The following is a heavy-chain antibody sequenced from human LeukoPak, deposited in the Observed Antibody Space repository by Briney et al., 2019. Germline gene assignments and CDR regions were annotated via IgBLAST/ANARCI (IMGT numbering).Heavy chain of an antibody. D-gene: IGHD2-2*01. CDR3: ARDLGPHCSSTSCYAFDI. CDR1: GGSISSYY. CDR2: IYYSGST. V-gene: IGHV4-59*01. J-gene: IGHJ3*02. Sequence: SETLSLTCTVSGGSISSYYWSWIRQPPGKGLEWIGYIYYSGSTNYNPSLKSRVTISVDTSKNQFSLKLSSVTAADTAVYYCARDLGPHCSSTSCYAFDIWGQGTMVTVSS.